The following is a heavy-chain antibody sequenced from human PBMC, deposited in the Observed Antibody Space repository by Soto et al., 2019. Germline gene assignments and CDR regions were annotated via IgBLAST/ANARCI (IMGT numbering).Heavy chain of an antibody. V-gene: IGHV4-4*07. CDR2: IYTSGST. CDR3: ARDSRIAARRYWYFDL. D-gene: IGHD6-6*01. J-gene: IGHJ2*01. Sequence: QVQLQESGPGLVKPSETLSLTCTVSGGSISSYYWSWIRQPAGKGLEWIGRIYTSGSTNYNPSLKSRVTMSVDTSKNQFSLKLSSVTAADTALYYCARDSRIAARRYWYFDLWGRGTLVTVSS. CDR1: GGSISSYY.